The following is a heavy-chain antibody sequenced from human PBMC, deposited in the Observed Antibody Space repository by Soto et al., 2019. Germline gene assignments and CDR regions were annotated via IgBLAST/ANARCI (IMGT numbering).Heavy chain of an antibody. J-gene: IGHJ3*02. CDR2: ISGSGGST. CDR3: AKGVGDSSGYYPDDAFDI. V-gene: IGHV3-23*01. CDR1: GFTFSSYA. Sequence: GGSLRLSCAASGFTFSSYAMSWVRQAPGKGLEWVSAISGSGGSTYYADSVKGRFTISRDNSKNTLYLQMNSLRAEDTAVHYCAKGVGDSSGYYPDDAFDIWGHGTMVTVSS. D-gene: IGHD3-22*01.